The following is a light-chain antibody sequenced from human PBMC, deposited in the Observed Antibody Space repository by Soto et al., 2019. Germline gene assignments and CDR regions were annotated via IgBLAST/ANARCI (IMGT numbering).Light chain of an antibody. CDR1: QSLRHGNGYNY. J-gene: IGKJ4*01. CDR2: LGS. Sequence: DSGMTQSALSLLGTAGVSASISGRSSQSLRHGNGYNYVDWYLTTPGQSPQLLIYLGSIRASGVPDRFRGSGSGTDFTLKISRVEAEEVGVYYGMQGIQSPLTFGGGTKVDIK. CDR3: MQGIQSPLT. V-gene: IGKV2-28*01.